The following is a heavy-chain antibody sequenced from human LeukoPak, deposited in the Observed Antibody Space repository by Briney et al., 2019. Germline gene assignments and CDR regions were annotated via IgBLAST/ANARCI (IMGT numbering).Heavy chain of an antibody. Sequence: PGRSLRLSCAASGFTFISYAMHWVRQAPGKGLEWVAVISYDGSNKYYADSVKGRFTISRDNSKTTLYLQMNSLRAEDTAVYYCARSPLKYCSSTSCYSRPCRYWGQGTLVTVSS. CDR2: ISYDGSNK. J-gene: IGHJ4*02. V-gene: IGHV3-30*01. D-gene: IGHD2-2*01. CDR1: GFTFISYA. CDR3: ARSPLKYCSSTSCYSRPCRY.